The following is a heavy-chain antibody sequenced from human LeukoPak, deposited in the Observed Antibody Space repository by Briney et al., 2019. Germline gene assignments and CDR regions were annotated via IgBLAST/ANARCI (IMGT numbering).Heavy chain of an antibody. V-gene: IGHV3-21*01. J-gene: IGHJ4*02. Sequence: GGSLRLSCAASGFTFGSYSMNWVRQAPGKGLEWVSSISSSSSYIYYADSVKGRFTISRDNAKNSLYLQTNSLRAEDTAVYYCAREGATQRYFDYWGQGILVTVSS. D-gene: IGHD3-16*01. CDR3: AREGATQRYFDY. CDR2: ISSSSSYI. CDR1: GFTFGSYS.